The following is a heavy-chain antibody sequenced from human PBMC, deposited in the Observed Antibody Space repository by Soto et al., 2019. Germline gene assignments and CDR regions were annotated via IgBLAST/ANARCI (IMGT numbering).Heavy chain of an antibody. V-gene: IGHV1-69*04. CDR2: IIPILGIA. D-gene: IGHD3-22*01. Sequence: ASVKVSCKASGYTFTSYGISWVRQAPGQGLEWMGRIIPILGIANYAQKFQGRVTITADKSTSTAYMELSSLRSEDTAVYYCARDFHDSSGYYYEYYFDYWGQGTLVTVSS. CDR3: ARDFHDSSGYYYEYYFDY. CDR1: GYTFTSYG. J-gene: IGHJ4*02.